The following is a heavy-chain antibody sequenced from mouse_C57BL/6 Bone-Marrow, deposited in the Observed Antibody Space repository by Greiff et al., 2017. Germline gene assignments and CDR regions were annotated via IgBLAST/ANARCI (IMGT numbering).Heavy chain of an antibody. CDR2: IWSGGST. V-gene: IGHV2-2*01. D-gene: IGHD3-2*02. Sequence: QVQLKESGPGLVQPSQSLSITCTVSGFSLTSYGVHWVRQSPGKGLEWLGVIWSGGSTDYNAAFISRLSISKDNSKSQVFFKMNSLQADVTAIYYCAKDSSGYVGSYAMDYWGQGTSVTVSS. J-gene: IGHJ4*01. CDR3: AKDSSGYVGSYAMDY. CDR1: GFSLTSYG.